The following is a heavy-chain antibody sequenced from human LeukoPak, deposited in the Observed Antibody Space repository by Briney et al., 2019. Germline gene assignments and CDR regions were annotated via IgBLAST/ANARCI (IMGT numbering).Heavy chain of an antibody. Sequence: SETLFLTCTVSGGSISSSSYYWGWIRQPPGKGLEWIGSIYYSGSTYYNPSLKSRVTISVDTSKNQFSLKLSSVTAADTAVYYCARRVWEPSGFDYWGQGTLVTVSS. CDR2: IYYSGST. CDR1: GGSISSSSYY. J-gene: IGHJ4*02. CDR3: ARRVWEPSGFDY. V-gene: IGHV4-39*01. D-gene: IGHD1-26*01.